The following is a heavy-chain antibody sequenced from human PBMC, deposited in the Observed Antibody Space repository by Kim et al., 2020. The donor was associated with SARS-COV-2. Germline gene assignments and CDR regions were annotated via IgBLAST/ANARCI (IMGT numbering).Heavy chain of an antibody. D-gene: IGHD6-13*01. Sequence: YAQKFQGRVTMTTNSSISTAYMELSSLNSDDTAVYYCARGLSSSWYIWFDPWGQGTQVTVSS. V-gene: IGHV1-8*01. CDR3: ARGLSSSWYIWFDP. J-gene: IGHJ5*02.